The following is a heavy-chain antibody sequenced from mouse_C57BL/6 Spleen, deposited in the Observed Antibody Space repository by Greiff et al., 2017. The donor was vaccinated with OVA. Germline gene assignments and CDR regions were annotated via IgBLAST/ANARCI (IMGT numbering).Heavy chain of an antibody. Sequence: QVQLQQSGPGLVQPSQSLSITCTVSGFSLTSYGVHWVRQSPGKGLEWLGVIWSGGSTDYNAAFISRLSISKDNSKSQVFFKMNSLQADDTAIYDCARNSDYDFYFDYWGQGTTLTVSS. D-gene: IGHD2-4*01. CDR2: IWSGGST. J-gene: IGHJ2*01. CDR3: ARNSDYDFYFDY. CDR1: GFSLTSYG. V-gene: IGHV2-2*01.